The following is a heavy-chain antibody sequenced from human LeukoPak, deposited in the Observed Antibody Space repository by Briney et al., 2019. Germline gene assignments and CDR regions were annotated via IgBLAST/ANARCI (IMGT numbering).Heavy chain of an antibody. J-gene: IGHJ4*02. CDR3: AKDGSYGDYPDY. CDR2: ISGSGGSA. D-gene: IGHD2-15*01. V-gene: IGHV3-23*01. CDR1: GFTFSYYA. Sequence: GGSLRLSCAASGFTFSYYAMSWVRQAPGKGLEWVSDISGSGGSADYADSVKGRFTISRDNSKNTLYLQMNSLRAEDTAVYYCAKDGSYGDYPDYWGQGTLVTVSS.